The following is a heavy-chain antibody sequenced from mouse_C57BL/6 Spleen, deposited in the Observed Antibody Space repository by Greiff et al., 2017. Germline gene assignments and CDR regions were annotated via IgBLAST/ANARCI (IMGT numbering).Heavy chain of an antibody. CDR2: ISYSGST. J-gene: IGHJ2*01. V-gene: IGHV3-1*01. CDR1: GYSITSGYD. Sequence: EVKLMESGPGMVQPSQSLSLTCTVTGYSITSGYDWHWIRHFPGNKLEWMGYISYSGSTNYNPSLKSRISLTHDTSKNQFCRNLNSVTTEDTARYNCARERDYGYFDYWGQGTTLTVSS. D-gene: IGHD2-4*01. CDR3: ARERDYGYFDY.